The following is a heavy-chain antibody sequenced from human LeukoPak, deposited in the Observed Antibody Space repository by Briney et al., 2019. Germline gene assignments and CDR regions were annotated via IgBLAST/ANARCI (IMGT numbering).Heavy chain of an antibody. V-gene: IGHV1-2*02. Sequence: ASVKVSCKASGYTFTGYYMHWVRQAPGQGLEWMGWINPNSGGTNYAQKFQGRVTMTRDTSISTAYMELSRLRSDDTVVYYCARGSSSAVPLDAFDIWGQGTMVTVSS. CDR1: GYTFTGYY. CDR3: ARGSSSAVPLDAFDI. J-gene: IGHJ3*02. CDR2: INPNSGGT. D-gene: IGHD6-6*01.